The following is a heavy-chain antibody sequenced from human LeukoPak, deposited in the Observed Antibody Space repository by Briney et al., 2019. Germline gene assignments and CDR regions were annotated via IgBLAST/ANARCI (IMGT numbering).Heavy chain of an antibody. CDR3: ARLVTANFDY. V-gene: IGHV4-59*01. J-gene: IGHJ4*02. CDR1: GGSISSYY. CDR2: IYYSGST. Sequence: PSETLSLTCTVSGGSISSYYWSWIRQPPGKGLEWIGYIYYSGSTNYNPSLKSRVTISVDTSKNQFSLKLSSVTAADTAVYYCARLVTANFDYWGQGTLVTVSS. D-gene: IGHD2-21*02.